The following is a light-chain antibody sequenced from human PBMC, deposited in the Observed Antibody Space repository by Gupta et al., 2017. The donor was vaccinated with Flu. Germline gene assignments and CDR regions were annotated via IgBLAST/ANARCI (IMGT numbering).Light chain of an antibody. CDR1: SSDVGGYNY. CDR3: TSYTSSSMYV. V-gene: IGLV2-14*01. CDR2: EVS. J-gene: IGLJ1*01. Sequence: SITISCTGTSSDVGGYNYVSWYQQHPGKAPKRRMYEVSNRPSGVSNRFSGSKSGNTASLTISGLQAEDEADYDCTSYTSSSMYVFGTGTKVTVL.